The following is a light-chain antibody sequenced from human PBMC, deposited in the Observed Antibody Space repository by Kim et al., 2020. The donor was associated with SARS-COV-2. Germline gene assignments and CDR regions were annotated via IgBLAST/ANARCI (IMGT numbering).Light chain of an antibody. Sequence: SPRGKATPSCRATRTVTGHYLASYQHRPSQAPTLLIYGASTRATGIPDRFRGGGSGTDFTLTISRLEPEDFAVYYCQQYGRSPPTFVGGTKMDIK. J-gene: IGKJ4*01. CDR2: GAS. CDR1: RTVTGHY. V-gene: IGKV3-20*01. CDR3: QQYGRSPPT.